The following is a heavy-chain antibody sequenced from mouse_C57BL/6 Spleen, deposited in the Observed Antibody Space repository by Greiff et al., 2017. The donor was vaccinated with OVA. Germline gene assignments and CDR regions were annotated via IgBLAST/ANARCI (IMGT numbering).Heavy chain of an antibody. D-gene: IGHD2-3*01. Sequence: VKLMESGAELVRPGTSVKVSCKASGYAFTNYLIEWVKQRPGQGLEWIGVINPGSGGTNYNEKFKGKATLTADKSSSTAYMQLSSLTSEDSAVYFCARSSDGYPYFDYWGQGTTLTVSS. CDR3: ARSSDGYPYFDY. CDR1: GYAFTNYL. V-gene: IGHV1-54*01. J-gene: IGHJ2*01. CDR2: INPGSGGT.